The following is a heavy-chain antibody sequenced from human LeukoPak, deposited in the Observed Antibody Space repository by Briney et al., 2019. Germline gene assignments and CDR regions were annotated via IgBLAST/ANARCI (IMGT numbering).Heavy chain of an antibody. J-gene: IGHJ4*02. CDR1: GGSISSGSYY. V-gene: IGHV4-61*02. D-gene: IGHD6-6*01. Sequence: SETLSLTCTVSGGSISSGSYYWSWIRQPAGKALEWIGRIYTSGSTNYNPSLKSRVTISVDTSKNQFSLKLSSVTAADTAVYYCARARSSGFDYWGQGTLVTVSS. CDR3: ARARSSGFDY. CDR2: IYTSGST.